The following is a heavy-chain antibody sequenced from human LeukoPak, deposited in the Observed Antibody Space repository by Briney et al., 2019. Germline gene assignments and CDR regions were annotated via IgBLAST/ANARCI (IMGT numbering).Heavy chain of an antibody. V-gene: IGHV3-48*02. CDR3: ARTPPTAGLTTIGVGSDY. J-gene: IGHJ4*02. D-gene: IGHD4-11*01. CDR2: ISGSSETI. Sequence: GGSLRLSCAASGFTFSTYSMNWVRQAPGKGLEWVSYISGSSETIYYADSVKGRFTISRDNAKSSLYLQMNSLRDEDTAVYYCARTPPTAGLTTIGVGSDYWGQGTLVTVSS. CDR1: GFTFSTYS.